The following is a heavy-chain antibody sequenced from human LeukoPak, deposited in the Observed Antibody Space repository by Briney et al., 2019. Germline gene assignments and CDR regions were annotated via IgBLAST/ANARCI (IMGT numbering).Heavy chain of an antibody. CDR1: GFTFSSYA. CDR3: AKNPLLWFGPPSEYYFDY. J-gene: IGHJ4*02. V-gene: IGHV3-23*01. Sequence: PGGSLRLSCAASGFTFSSYAMTWVRQAPGKGLEWVSGISVSGGSTYYADSVRGRFTISRDNSKNTLYLQMNSLRAEDTAVYYCAKNPLLWFGPPSEYYFDYWGQGTLVTVSS. CDR2: ISVSGGST. D-gene: IGHD3-10*01.